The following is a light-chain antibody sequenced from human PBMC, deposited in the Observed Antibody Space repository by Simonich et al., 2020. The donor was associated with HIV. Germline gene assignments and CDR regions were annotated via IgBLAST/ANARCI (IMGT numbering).Light chain of an antibody. Sequence: DIQMTQSPSTLSASVGERVTITCRASQSISSWLAWYRQKPGEAPKFLIYKASSVESGVPSRFSGSGSGTEFTLTISSLQPDDFATYYCQQYNSYSVTFGGGTKVEIK. CDR2: KAS. V-gene: IGKV1-5*03. CDR3: QQYNSYSVT. CDR1: QSISSW. J-gene: IGKJ4*01.